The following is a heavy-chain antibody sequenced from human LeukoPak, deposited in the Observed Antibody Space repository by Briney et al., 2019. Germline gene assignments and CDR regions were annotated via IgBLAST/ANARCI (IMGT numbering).Heavy chain of an antibody. CDR3: AKVLRGWYRGNDC. CDR1: GFTLSSFP. CDR2: ISTSGNTP. J-gene: IGHJ4*02. V-gene: IGHV3-23*01. Sequence: PGGSLRLSCAASGFTLSSFPMSWVRQAPEKGLEWVSTISTSGNTPYYADSVKGRFPVSRDNSKTTLYLQMNSRRAEAPATYYCAKVLRGWYRGNDCWGQGTLVAVSS. D-gene: IGHD6-19*01.